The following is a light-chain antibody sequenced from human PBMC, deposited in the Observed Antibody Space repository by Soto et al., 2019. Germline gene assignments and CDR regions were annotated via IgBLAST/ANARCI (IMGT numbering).Light chain of an antibody. CDR1: HSVRTN. V-gene: IGKV3-15*01. J-gene: IGKJ1*01. CDR3: QQYDDWPPWM. Sequence: IVMTQSPGSLSVSPGERATLSCRASHSVRTNLAWYQHKPGQAPRLLISGASTRATGIPDRFRGSGSGTEFTLTISSLQPEDSAVYYCQQYDDWPPWMFGQGTKVEIK. CDR2: GAS.